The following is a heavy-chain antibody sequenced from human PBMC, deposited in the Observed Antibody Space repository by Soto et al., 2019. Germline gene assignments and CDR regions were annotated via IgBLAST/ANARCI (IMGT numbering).Heavy chain of an antibody. D-gene: IGHD6-6*01. Sequence: SETLSLTCTVSGASISSPDYYWTWIRQPPGKGLEWIGNIYYSGNTYYNPSLKSRVLISLDSSKNQFSLRLSSVTAADTAVYYCARGLPPARPYGGDAFDIWGQGTMVTVSS. J-gene: IGHJ3*02. V-gene: IGHV4-30-4*01. CDR2: IYYSGNT. CDR1: GASISSPDYY. CDR3: ARGLPPARPYGGDAFDI.